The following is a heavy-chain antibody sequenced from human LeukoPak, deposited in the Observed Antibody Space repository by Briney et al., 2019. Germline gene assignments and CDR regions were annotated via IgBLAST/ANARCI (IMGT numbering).Heavy chain of an antibody. J-gene: IGHJ4*02. V-gene: IGHV4-4*02. CDR3: ARGEPLGYCSTTSCPYYFDS. Sequence: GSLRLSCAASGFTFSSYSMNWVRQAPGKGLEWIGEIYHGGSTTYNPSLKSRVTLSVDKAENQFSLKMYSVTAADTAVYYCARGEPLGYCSTTSCPYYFDSWGQGTLVIVSS. CDR2: IYHGGST. D-gene: IGHD2-2*01. CDR1: GFTFSSYSM.